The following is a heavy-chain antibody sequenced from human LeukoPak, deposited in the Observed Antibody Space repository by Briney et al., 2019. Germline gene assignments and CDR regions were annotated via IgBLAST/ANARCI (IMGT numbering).Heavy chain of an antibody. V-gene: IGHV4-59*08. CDR1: GGSISSRY. Sequence: PETLSLTCTLSGGSISSRYWSWIRQPPGKGLEWIGSIYYSGGTNYNPSLQSRVTISVDTSKIQFSLKLSFVTAADTAVYYCARWQYTISSGWFDPWGQGTLVTVSS. J-gene: IGHJ5*02. CDR2: IYYSGGT. D-gene: IGHD6-6*01. CDR3: ARWQYTISSGWFDP.